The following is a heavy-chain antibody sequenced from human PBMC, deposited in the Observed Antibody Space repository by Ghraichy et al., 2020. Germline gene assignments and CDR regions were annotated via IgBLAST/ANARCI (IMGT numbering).Heavy chain of an antibody. CDR3: ARDQMVFLGMDV. V-gene: IGHV1-18*04. D-gene: IGHD2/OR15-2a*01. J-gene: IGHJ6*02. CDR2: ISTYNGNT. CDR1: GYTFTSYG. Sequence: ASVKVSCKASGYTFTSYGISWLRQAPGQGLEWMGWISTYNGNTNYAQKLQGRVTMTTDTSTSTAYMELRSLRSDDTAVYYCARDQMVFLGMDVWGQGTTVTVSS.